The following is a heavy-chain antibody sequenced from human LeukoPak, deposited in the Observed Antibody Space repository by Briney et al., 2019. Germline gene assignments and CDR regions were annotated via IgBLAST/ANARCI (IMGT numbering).Heavy chain of an antibody. CDR1: GGTFSSYA. CDR3: ARLQVVPAAISPDY. D-gene: IGHD2-2*01. Sequence: ASVKVSCKASGGTFSSYAISWVRQAPGQGLEWMGGIIPIFGTANYAQKFQGRVTITADESTSTAYMELRSLRSDDTAVYYCARLQVVPAAISPDYWGQGTLVTVSS. CDR2: IIPIFGTA. V-gene: IGHV1-69*13. J-gene: IGHJ4*02.